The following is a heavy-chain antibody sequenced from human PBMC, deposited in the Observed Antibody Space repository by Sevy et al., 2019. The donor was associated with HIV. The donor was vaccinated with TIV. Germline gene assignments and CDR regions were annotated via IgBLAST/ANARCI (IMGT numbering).Heavy chain of an antibody. CDR2: IYYNGHI. Sequence: KQSQTLSLTCTVSGGSITSLYWNWIRQPPGKGLEWIANIYYNGHINYNPSLKSRVTLSLDTSKNQFSLRLSSVTAADTTMYYCAGENAWGRGSSWGQGTLVTVSS. J-gene: IGHJ5*02. CDR3: AGENAWGRGSS. V-gene: IGHV4-59*08. D-gene: IGHD1-26*01. CDR1: GGSITSLY.